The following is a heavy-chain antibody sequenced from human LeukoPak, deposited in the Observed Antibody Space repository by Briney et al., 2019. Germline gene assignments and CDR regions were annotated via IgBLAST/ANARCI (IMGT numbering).Heavy chain of an antibody. J-gene: IGHJ4*02. Sequence: SETLSLTCAVYGGSFSGYYWSWIRQPPGKGLEWIGEINHSGSTNYNPSLKSRVTISVDTSKNQFSLKLSSVTAADTAVYYCARRLSGRGYDFFDYWGQGTLVTVSS. D-gene: IGHD5-12*01. CDR2: INHSGST. CDR1: GGSFSGYY. V-gene: IGHV4-34*01. CDR3: ARRLSGRGYDFFDY.